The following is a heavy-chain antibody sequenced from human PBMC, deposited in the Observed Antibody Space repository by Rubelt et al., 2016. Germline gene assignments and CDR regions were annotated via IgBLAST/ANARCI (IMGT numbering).Heavy chain of an antibody. CDR3: ARGRGWFDP. CDR2: INHSGST. V-gene: IGHV4-34*01. CDR1: GGSFSGYY. Sequence: QVQLQQWGAGLLKPSETLSLTCAVYGGSFSGYYWSWIRQPPGKGLEWIGEINHSGSTNYNPSLKDRVTISVYTSKSQLCPELSAVTDSDTAVYYWARGRGWFDPWGQGTLVTVSS. J-gene: IGHJ5*02.